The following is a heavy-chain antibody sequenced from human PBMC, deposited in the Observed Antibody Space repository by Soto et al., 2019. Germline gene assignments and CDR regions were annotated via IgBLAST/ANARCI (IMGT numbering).Heavy chain of an antibody. CDR3: ARPLYADSTFDY. CDR2: VFHSGTT. CDR1: GGSISTYY. Sequence: QVQLQESGPGLVKPSETLSLTCTVSGGSISTYYWNWIRQPPGKGLEWIGYVFHSGTTNYNPSLKGRVTMSVDTSTTRLSLKLNSVTAADTAVYYCARPLYADSTFDYWGQGTLVTVSS. V-gene: IGHV4-59*01. J-gene: IGHJ4*02. D-gene: IGHD4-17*01.